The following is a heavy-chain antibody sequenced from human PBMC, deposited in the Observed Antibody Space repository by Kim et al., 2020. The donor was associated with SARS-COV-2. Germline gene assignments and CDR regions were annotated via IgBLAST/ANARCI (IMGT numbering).Heavy chain of an antibody. CDR1: GASVSSNSAA. J-gene: IGHJ4*02. Sequence: SETLSLTCAISGASVSSNSAAWNWIRQSPSRGLEWLGRTYYRSKWYNDYAVSVKSRITINPDTSKNQFSLQLNSVTPEDTAVYYCARTGYSSGWYYFDYWGQGTLVTVSS. CDR3: ARTGYSSGWYYFDY. D-gene: IGHD6-19*01. V-gene: IGHV6-1*01. CDR2: TYYRSKWYN.